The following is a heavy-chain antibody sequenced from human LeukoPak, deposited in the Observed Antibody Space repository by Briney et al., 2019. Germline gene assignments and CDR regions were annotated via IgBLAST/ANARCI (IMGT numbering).Heavy chain of an antibody. CDR2: ISAYNGNT. CDR3: ARGGAFVVVPAAIGNWFDP. CDR1: GYTFTSYG. D-gene: IGHD2-2*02. J-gene: IGHJ5*02. Sequence: ASVKVSCKASGYTFTSYGISWVRQAPGQGLEWMGWISAYNGNTNYAQKLQGRVTMTTDTSTSTAYMELRSLRSDYTAVYYCARGGAFVVVPAAIGNWFDPWGQGTLVTVSS. V-gene: IGHV1-18*01.